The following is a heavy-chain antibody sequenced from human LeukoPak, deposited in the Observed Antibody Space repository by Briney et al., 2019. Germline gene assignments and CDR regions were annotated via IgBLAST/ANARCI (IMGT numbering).Heavy chain of an antibody. CDR2: ISYDGSNK. D-gene: IGHD3-10*01. V-gene: IGHV3-30*04. CDR3: AKDRLNMEYYYGSGSYYGLFDY. CDR1: GFTFSSYA. J-gene: IGHJ4*02. Sequence: GGSLRLSCAASGFTFSSYAMHWVRQAPGKGLEWVAVISYDGSNKYYADSVKGRFTISRDNSKNTLYLQMNSLRAEDTAVYYCAKDRLNMEYYYGSGSYYGLFDYWGQGTLVTVSS.